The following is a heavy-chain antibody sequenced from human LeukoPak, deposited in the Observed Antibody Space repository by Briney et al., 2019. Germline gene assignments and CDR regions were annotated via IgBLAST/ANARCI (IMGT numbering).Heavy chain of an antibody. Sequence: QPGGSLRLSCAASGFTFSSYAMSWVRQAPGKGLEWVSAISGSGGSTYYADSVKGRFTISRDNSKNTLYLQMNSLRAEDTAVYYCAKSLRYCSGGSCYAFDYWGQGTLVTVSS. CDR2: ISGSGGST. J-gene: IGHJ4*02. V-gene: IGHV3-23*01. CDR3: AKSLRYCSGGSCYAFDY. D-gene: IGHD2-15*01. CDR1: GFTFSSYA.